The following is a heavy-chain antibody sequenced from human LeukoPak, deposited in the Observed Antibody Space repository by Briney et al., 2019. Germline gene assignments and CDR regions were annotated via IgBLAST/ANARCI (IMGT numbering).Heavy chain of an antibody. D-gene: IGHD4-17*01. CDR1: GFTFSSYA. CDR2: ISYDGSNK. CDR3: ASLLTVTTGY. Sequence: PGGSLRLSCAASGFTFSSYAMHWVRQAPGKGLEWEAVISYDGSNKYYADSVKGRFTISRDNSKNTLYLQMNSLRAEDTAVYYCASLLTVTTGYWGQGTLVTVSS. J-gene: IGHJ4*02. V-gene: IGHV3-30*04.